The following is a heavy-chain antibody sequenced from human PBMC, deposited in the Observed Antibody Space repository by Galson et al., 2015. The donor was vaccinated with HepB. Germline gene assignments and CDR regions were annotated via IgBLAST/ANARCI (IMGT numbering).Heavy chain of an antibody. CDR2: ITYDGSNK. D-gene: IGHD3-22*01. Sequence: SLRLSCAASGFTFSSYGLHWVRQAPGEGLEWVAVITYDGSNKYYADSVKGRFTISRDNSKNTLYLQLNSLRPEDTAIYYCAKGCEIGCKTIVLDPWGQGTLVTVSS. J-gene: IGHJ5*02. V-gene: IGHV3-30-3*01. CDR3: AKGCEIGCKTIVLDP. CDR1: GFTFSSYG.